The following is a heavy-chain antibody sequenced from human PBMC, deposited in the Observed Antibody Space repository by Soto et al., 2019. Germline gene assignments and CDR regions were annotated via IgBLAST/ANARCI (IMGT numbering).Heavy chain of an antibody. CDR1: GFSLTTTGMR. D-gene: IGHD3-10*01. CDR2: IYWDDDK. J-gene: IGHJ5*02. V-gene: IGHV2-5*05. CDR3: AHRRSGDVMT. Sequence: QITLQESGPTLVKPTQTLTLTCTFSGFSLTTTGMRVGWIRQPPGKAPELLALIYWDDDKRYAPSMKSRLTITKETSRDQVVLTMINRDPVDTATYYCAHRRSGDVMTWGQGTLVTVSS.